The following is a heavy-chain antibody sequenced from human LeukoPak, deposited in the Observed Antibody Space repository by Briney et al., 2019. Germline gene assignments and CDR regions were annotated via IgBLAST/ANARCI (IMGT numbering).Heavy chain of an antibody. CDR3: AELGITMIGGV. CDR1: GFSFSSNA. Sequence: GGSLRLSCAASGFSFSSNAMTWVRQAPGKGLEWVSSISGSGGSTYYADSVKGRFTVSRDSSKNTLYLQMNSLRAEDTAVYYCAELGITMIGGVWGKGTTVTISS. V-gene: IGHV3-23*01. CDR2: ISGSGGST. D-gene: IGHD3-10*02. J-gene: IGHJ6*04.